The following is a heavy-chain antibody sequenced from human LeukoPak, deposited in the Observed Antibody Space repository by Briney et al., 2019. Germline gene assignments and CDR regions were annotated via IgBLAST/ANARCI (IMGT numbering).Heavy chain of an antibody. Sequence: PGGSLRLSCAASGFTFSSYAMSWVRQAPGTGLEWVSYISTSGSSTNYAESVKGRFTISRDNAKNSLYLQMDRLRGDDTAVYYCARVPGRYAFDFWGQGTMVTVSS. J-gene: IGHJ3*01. CDR2: ISTSGSST. D-gene: IGHD2-15*01. CDR1: GFTFSSYA. CDR3: ARVPGRYAFDF. V-gene: IGHV3-48*04.